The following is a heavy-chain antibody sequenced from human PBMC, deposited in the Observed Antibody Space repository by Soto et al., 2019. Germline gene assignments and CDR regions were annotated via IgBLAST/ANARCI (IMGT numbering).Heavy chain of an antibody. J-gene: IGHJ6*02. D-gene: IGHD1-26*01. V-gene: IGHV1-69*13. CDR2: IIPIFGTA. CDR3: ARRWTRSHYGMDV. CDR1: GGTFSSYA. Sequence: XSVKVSFKASGGTFSSYAISWVRQAPGQGLEWMGGIIPIFGTANYAQKFQGRVTITADESTSTAYMELSSLRSEDTAVYYCARRWTRSHYGMDVWGQGTTVTVSS.